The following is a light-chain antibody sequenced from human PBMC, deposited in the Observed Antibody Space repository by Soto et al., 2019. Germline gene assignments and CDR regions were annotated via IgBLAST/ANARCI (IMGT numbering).Light chain of an antibody. J-gene: IGKJ2*01. V-gene: IGKV3-15*01. CDR3: QQYNNWPYI. CDR2: GAY. Sequence: EILMTQSPATLSVSPGERATLSCRASQSVSSNLAWYQHRPGQAPRLLISGAYTRATGVPVRFSGSGSGTEFTLTISSLQSEDFAVYYCQQYNNWPYIFGQGTKLEIE. CDR1: QSVSSN.